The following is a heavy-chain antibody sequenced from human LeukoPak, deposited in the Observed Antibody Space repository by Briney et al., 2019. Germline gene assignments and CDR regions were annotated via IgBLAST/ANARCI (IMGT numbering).Heavy chain of an antibody. CDR2: IYQSGST. V-gene: IGHV4-38-2*02. CDR1: GYSISSGYY. CDR3: ARVPHFGDYGWFDP. D-gene: IGHD4-17*01. Sequence: SETLSLTCSVSGYSISSGYYWGWIRQPPGKGLEWIGSIYQSGSTSYNPSLKSRVTISIDTSKNQFSLKLSSVTAADTAVYYCARVPHFGDYGWFDPWGQGTLVTVSS. J-gene: IGHJ5*02.